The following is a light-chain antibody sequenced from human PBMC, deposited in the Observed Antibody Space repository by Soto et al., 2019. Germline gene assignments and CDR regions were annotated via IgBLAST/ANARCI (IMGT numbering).Light chain of an antibody. CDR1: QSVSSSY. Sequence: EIVLTQSPGTLSLSPGERATLSCRASQSVSSSYLAWYQQKPGQAPRLLIYGASSRATGIPDRFSGSGSGTDFTLTIGRLEPEDFPVYYCQQYGNSPLTFGGGTKVEIK. V-gene: IGKV3-20*01. J-gene: IGKJ4*01. CDR3: QQYGNSPLT. CDR2: GAS.